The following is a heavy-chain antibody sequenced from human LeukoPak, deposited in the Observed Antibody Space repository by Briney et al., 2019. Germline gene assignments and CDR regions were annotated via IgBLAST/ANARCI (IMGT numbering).Heavy chain of an antibody. D-gene: IGHD2-15*01. CDR3: ARDLGYCSGGSCYAPADFPRADNWFDP. J-gene: IGHJ5*02. CDR1: GGSFSGYY. Sequence: SETLSLTCAVHGGSFSGYYWSWIRQPAGKGLEWIGRIYTSGSTNYNPSLKSRVTMSVDTSKNQFSLKLSSVTAADTAVYYCARDLGYCSGGSCYAPADFPRADNWFDPWGQGTLVTVSS. V-gene: IGHV4-59*10. CDR2: IYTSGST.